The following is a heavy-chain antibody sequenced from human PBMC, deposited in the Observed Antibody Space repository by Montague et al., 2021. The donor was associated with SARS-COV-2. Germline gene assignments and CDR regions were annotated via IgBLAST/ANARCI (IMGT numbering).Heavy chain of an antibody. CDR2: IYYSGST. D-gene: IGHD6-19*01. CDR3: ARHGCSSGGHRCGCDP. V-gene: IGHV4-59*08. Sequence: SETLSLTCTVSGGSMSSYYWSWIRQPPGKGLEWIGYIYYSGSTNYNPSLKSRVTISVDTSKNQFSLKLSSVTAADTAAYYCARHGCSSGGHRCGCDPGGQGTLVTVSA. J-gene: IGHJ5*02. CDR1: GGSMSSYY.